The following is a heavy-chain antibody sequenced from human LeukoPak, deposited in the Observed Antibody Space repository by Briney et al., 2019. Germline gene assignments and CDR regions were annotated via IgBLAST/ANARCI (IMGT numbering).Heavy chain of an antibody. D-gene: IGHD3-10*01. CDR1: GGSISSGGYS. CDR3: ARHPRRSGGAPFDY. Sequence: SETLSLTCAVSGGSISSGGYSWSWIRQPPGKGLEWIGYIYHSGSTYYNPPLKSRVTISVDTSKNQFSLKLSSVTAADTAVYYCARHPRRSGGAPFDYWGQGTLVTVSS. J-gene: IGHJ4*02. CDR2: IYHSGST. V-gene: IGHV4-30-2*01.